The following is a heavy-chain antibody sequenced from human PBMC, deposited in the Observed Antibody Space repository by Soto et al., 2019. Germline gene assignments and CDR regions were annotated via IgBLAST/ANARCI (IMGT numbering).Heavy chain of an antibody. CDR1: GYTFTSYA. Sequence: ASVKVSCKASGYTFTSYAMHWVRQAPGQRLEWMGWINPNSGNKGYAQKFQGRVTMTRNTSISTAYMELSSLRSEDTAVYYCARGPGDQWPLSLFDYWGQGTLVTVSS. J-gene: IGHJ4*02. CDR3: ARGPGDQWPLSLFDY. D-gene: IGHD6-19*01. CDR2: INPNSGNK. V-gene: IGHV1-8*02.